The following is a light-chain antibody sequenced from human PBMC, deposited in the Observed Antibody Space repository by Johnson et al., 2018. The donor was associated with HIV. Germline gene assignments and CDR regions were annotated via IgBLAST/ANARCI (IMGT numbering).Light chain of an antibody. CDR1: SSNIGNNY. V-gene: IGLV1-51*01. CDR3: GTWDTSLSASYV. J-gene: IGLJ1*01. Sequence: QSVLTQPPSVSAAPGQKVTISCSGSSSNIGNNYVSWYQQLPGTAPKLLIYANNKRPSGIPDRFSGSKSGTSATLGTTALQPGDEADYYCGTWDTSLSASYVCGTGTKVTVL. CDR2: ANN.